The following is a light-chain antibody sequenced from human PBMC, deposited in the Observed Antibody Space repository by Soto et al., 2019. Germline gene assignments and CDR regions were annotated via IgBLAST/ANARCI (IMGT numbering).Light chain of an antibody. CDR3: SSYVGSNNLGV. CDR1: SSDVGGYNY. Sequence: QSVLTQPPSASGSPGQSVTISCTGTSSDVGGYNYVSWYQQHPGKAPKLMIYEVTKRPSGVPDRFSGSKSGNMASLTVSGLQAEDEADYYCSSYVGSNNLGVFGTGTQLTVL. J-gene: IGLJ1*01. CDR2: EVT. V-gene: IGLV2-8*01.